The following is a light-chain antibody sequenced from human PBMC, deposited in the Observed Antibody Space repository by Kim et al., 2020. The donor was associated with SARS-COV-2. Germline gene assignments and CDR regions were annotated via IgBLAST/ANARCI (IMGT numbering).Light chain of an antibody. J-gene: IGLJ3*02. V-gene: IGLV3-21*04. CDR1: NIGSKS. CDR2: YDN. Sequence: SYELTQPPSVSVSLGKTASITCGGSNIGSKSVHGYQQKPGQAPVLAIYYDNDRPSGIPERFSGSNSGNTATLTITRVEAGDEADYYCQVWDSTNDHSVFGGGTKVTVL. CDR3: QVWDSTNDHSV.